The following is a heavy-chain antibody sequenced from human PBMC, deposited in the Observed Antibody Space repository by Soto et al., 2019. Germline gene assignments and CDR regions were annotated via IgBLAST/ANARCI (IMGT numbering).Heavy chain of an antibody. CDR3: AKEWESTKFSGSFDP. J-gene: IGHJ5*02. CDR1: GFTFSSYG. CDR2: ISYDGSNK. D-gene: IGHD1-26*01. Sequence: PVGSLRLSCAASGFTFSSYGMHWVRQAPGKGLEWVAVISYDGSNKYYADSVKGRFTISRDNSKNTLYLQMNSLRAEDTAVYYCAKEWESTKFSGSFDPWGQGTLVTVSS. V-gene: IGHV3-30*18.